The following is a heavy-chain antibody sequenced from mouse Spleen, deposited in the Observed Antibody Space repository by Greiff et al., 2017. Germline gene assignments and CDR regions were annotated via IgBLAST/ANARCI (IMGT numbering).Heavy chain of an antibody. V-gene: IGHV14-1*02. J-gene: IGHJ2*01. CDR1: GFNIKDYY. CDR2: IDPENGNT. Sequence: VQLQQSGAELVRPGALVKLSCKASGFNIKDYYMHWVKQRPEQGLEWIGWIDPENGNTIYDPKFQGKASITADTSSNTAYLQLSSLTSEDTAVYYCARAEMIRLDYWGQGTTLTVSS. CDR3: ARAEMIRLDY. D-gene: IGHD2-4*01.